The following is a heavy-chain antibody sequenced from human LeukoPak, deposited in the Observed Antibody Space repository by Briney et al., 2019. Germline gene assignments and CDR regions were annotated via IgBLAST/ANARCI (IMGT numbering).Heavy chain of an antibody. Sequence: GGSLRLSCAASGFTFSNYWMHWVRQTPGKGLVWVSRINSDASVTTYADSVKGRFTISRDNAKNTQYLQMNSLRAEDTAVYYCARVTAVAGTSVGVDAWGQGILVTVS. CDR3: ARVTAVAGTSVGVDA. CDR2: INSDASVT. V-gene: IGHV3-74*01. J-gene: IGHJ4*02. CDR1: GFTFSNYW. D-gene: IGHD6-19*01.